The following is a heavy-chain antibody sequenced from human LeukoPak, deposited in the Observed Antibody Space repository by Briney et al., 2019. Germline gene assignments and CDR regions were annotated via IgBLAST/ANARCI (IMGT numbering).Heavy chain of an antibody. Sequence: PGRSLRLSCAASGYAFSRYWMHWVRQVPGKGLEWLSEINDDGSSTSDADSVKGRFIISRDNAKNTLYLQMNSLRAEDTAVYYCARGVVDSSGYYEWFDPWGQGTLVTVSS. CDR3: ARGVVDSSGYYEWFDP. V-gene: IGHV3-74*01. J-gene: IGHJ5*02. D-gene: IGHD3-22*01. CDR1: GYAFSRYW. CDR2: INDDGSST.